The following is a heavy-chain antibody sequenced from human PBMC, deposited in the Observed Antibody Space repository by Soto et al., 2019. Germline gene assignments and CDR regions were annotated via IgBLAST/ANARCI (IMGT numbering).Heavy chain of an antibody. CDR3: ARATGTLRSRNCDY. D-gene: IGHD1-1*01. CDR1: GGSISPVAHY. CDR2: IYHTGST. Sequence: TLSRTCTVSGGSISPVAHYWTWIRQPPGKGLEWIGSIYHTGSTYYSKSLRSRLTMSVDTSKSQFSLRLSSVTAADTAVYYCARATGTLRSRNCDYWGQGSLVTVS. V-gene: IGHV4-31*03. J-gene: IGHJ4*02.